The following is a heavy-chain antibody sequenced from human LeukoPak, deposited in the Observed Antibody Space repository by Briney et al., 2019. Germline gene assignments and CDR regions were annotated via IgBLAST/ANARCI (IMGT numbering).Heavy chain of an antibody. CDR2: ISSSGSTI. J-gene: IGHJ1*01. D-gene: IGHD3-22*01. CDR1: GFTFSDYY. Sequence: GGSLRLSCAASGFTFSDYYMSWIRQAPGKGLEWVSYISSSGSTIYYADSVKGRFTISRDNAKNSLYLQMNSLRAEDTAVYYCARDFYDSSGYYYVRYFQHWGQGTLVTVSS. V-gene: IGHV3-11*01. CDR3: ARDFYDSSGYYYVRYFQH.